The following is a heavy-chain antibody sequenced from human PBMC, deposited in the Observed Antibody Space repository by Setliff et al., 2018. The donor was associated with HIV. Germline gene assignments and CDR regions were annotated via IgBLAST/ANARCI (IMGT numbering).Heavy chain of an antibody. J-gene: IGHJ6*03. CDR1: GYTFTAYY. CDR2: INPNSGDT. V-gene: IGHV1-2*02. D-gene: IGHD2-15*01. Sequence: ASVKVSCKAYGYTFTAYYMHWVRQAPGQGLEWMGWINPNSGDTAYAQKFQGRVTMTTDTSTSTAYMELRSLRSDDTAVYYCARVAGGDIVVVVAATPYYYYMDVWGKGTTVTVSS. CDR3: ARVAGGDIVVVVAATPYYYYMDV.